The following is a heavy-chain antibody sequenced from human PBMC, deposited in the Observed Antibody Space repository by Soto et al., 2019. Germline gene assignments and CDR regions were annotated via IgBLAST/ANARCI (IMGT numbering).Heavy chain of an antibody. V-gene: IGHV3-74*01. J-gene: IGHJ4*02. CDR3: VRTSLVVAAATREDY. CDR2: INSDGSTT. Sequence: PGGSLRLSCLASGYIFSNYAMSWVRQAPGKGLVWVSRINSDGSTTSYAGSVKGRFTISRDNAKNTLYLQMNSLRAEDTAVYYCVRTSLVVAAATREDYWGQGTLVTVSS. D-gene: IGHD2-15*01. CDR1: GYIFSNYA.